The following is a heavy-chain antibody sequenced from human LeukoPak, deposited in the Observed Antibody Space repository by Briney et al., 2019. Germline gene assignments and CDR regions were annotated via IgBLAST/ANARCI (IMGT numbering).Heavy chain of an antibody. V-gene: IGHV3-48*03. CDR3: ARDPGIAAAGTVGYFDS. Sequence: GGSLRLSCAASGFTFSSYEMNWVRQSPGKGLEWISYISASGTITHYADSVEGRFTISRDNAKNSLYLQMNSLRAEDTAVYYCARDPGIAAAGTVGYFDSWGQGILVTVSS. D-gene: IGHD6-13*01. CDR1: GFTFSSYE. CDR2: ISASGTIT. J-gene: IGHJ4*02.